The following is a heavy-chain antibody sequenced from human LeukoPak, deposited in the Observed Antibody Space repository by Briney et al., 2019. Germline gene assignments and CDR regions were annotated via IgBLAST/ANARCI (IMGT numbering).Heavy chain of an antibody. J-gene: IGHJ4*02. CDR2: ISGSGGST. CDR3: AKGGSYGRYYFDY. CDR1: GFTFSSYA. Sequence: GGSLRLSCAASGFTFSSYAMSWVRQAPGKGLEWVSAISGSGGSTYYADSVKGRFTISRGNSKNTLYLQMNSLRAEDTAVYYCAKGGSYGRYYFDYWGQGTLVTVSS. V-gene: IGHV3-23*01. D-gene: IGHD1-26*01.